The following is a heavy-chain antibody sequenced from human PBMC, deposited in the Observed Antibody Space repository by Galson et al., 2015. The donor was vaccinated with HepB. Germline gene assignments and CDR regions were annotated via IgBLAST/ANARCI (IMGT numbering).Heavy chain of an antibody. CDR1: GYTFTNYG. Sequence: QSGAEVKKPGESLKISCTASGYTFTNYGICWVRQAPGQGPEWMGWIDVYNGNTKYAQNFQDRATMTTDTSTATAYMELRSLRSDDTAVYYCTRESMPGPWGDYWGQGTLVTVSS. J-gene: IGHJ4*02. D-gene: IGHD7-27*01. CDR3: TRESMPGPWGDY. V-gene: IGHV1-18*01. CDR2: IDVYNGNT.